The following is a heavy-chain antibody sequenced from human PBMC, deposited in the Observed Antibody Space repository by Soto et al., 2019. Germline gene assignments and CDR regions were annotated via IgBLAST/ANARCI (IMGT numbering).Heavy chain of an antibody. CDR2: INSDGTST. D-gene: IGHD3-3*01. J-gene: IGHJ4*02. V-gene: IGHV3-74*01. Sequence: GKGLVWVSRINSDGTSTNYADSVKGRFTISRDNAKKMLYLQMNSLRADDTAVYYCARDSSPYYDFWSGFYTYFDYWGQGALVTVSS. CDR3: ARDSSPYYDFWSGFYTYFDY.